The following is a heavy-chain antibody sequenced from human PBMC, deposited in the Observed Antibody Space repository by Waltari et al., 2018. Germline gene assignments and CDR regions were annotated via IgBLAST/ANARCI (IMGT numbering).Heavy chain of an antibody. V-gene: IGHV4-34*01. D-gene: IGHD3-3*01. Sequence: QVQLQQWGAGLLKPSETLSLTCAVYGASLSGYYWGWVRQPPGKGLEWIGQISHTGSTNYNPSLKSRVIISVHTSQNQFSLQLSSVTAVDTALYFCTRGGNYDFWSHRPFVDPWGQGTLVTVSS. J-gene: IGHJ5*02. CDR3: TRGGNYDFWSHRPFVDP. CDR2: ISHTGST. CDR1: GASLSGYY.